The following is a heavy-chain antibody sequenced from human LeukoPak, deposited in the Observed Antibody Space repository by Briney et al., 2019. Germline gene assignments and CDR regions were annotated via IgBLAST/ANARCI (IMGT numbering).Heavy chain of an antibody. CDR1: GFTFSGYS. D-gene: IGHD3-10*01. CDR3: ATDPWQGRGLLDY. V-gene: IGHV3-21*01. CDR2: ISSSTSYI. Sequence: PGGSLRLSCVGSGFTFSGYSMNWVRQAPGKGLEWVSSISSSTSYIHYADSVRGRFTISRDNAKSSVYLQMNSLRAEATAVYYCATDPWQGRGLLDYWGQGTLVTVSS. J-gene: IGHJ4*02.